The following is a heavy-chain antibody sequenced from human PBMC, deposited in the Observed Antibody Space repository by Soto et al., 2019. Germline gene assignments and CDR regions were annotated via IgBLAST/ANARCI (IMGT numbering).Heavy chain of an antibody. J-gene: IGHJ4*02. CDR2: ISAYNGNT. V-gene: IGHV1-18*01. CDR1: GYTFTSYG. Sequence: QVPLVQSGAEVKKPGASVKVSCKASGYTFTSYGISWVRQAPGQGLEWMGWISAYNGNTNYAQKLQGRVTMTTDTSTSTAYMELRSLRSDDTAVYYCARNRKDCSGGSCYFTFDYWGQGTLVTVSS. D-gene: IGHD2-15*01. CDR3: ARNRKDCSGGSCYFTFDY.